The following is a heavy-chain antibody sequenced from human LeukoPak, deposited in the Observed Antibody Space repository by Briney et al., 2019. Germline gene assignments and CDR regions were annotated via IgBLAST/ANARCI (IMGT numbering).Heavy chain of an antibody. CDR3: ARGPMNDFWSGYYTLIDLLDY. CDR1: GFTFSSYW. Sequence: GGSLRLSCAASGFTFSSYWMSWVRQAPGKGLEWVANIKQDGSEKYYVDSVKGRFTISRDNAKNSLYLQMNSLRAEDTAVYYCARGPMNDFWSGYYTLIDLLDYWGQGTLVTVSS. D-gene: IGHD3-3*01. V-gene: IGHV3-7*03. CDR2: IKQDGSEK. J-gene: IGHJ4*02.